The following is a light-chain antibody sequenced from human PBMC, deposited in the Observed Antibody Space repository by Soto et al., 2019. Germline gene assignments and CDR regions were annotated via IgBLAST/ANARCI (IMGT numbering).Light chain of an antibody. CDR3: QTWGTGIHVV. J-gene: IGLJ2*01. CDR2: LNSDGSH. V-gene: IGLV4-69*01. CDR1: SGHSSNA. Sequence: QSVLTQSPSASASLGASVKLTCTLSSGHSSNAIAWHQQQPEKGPRYLMKLNSDGSHSKGDGIPDRFSGSRSGAERYLTISSLQSEDEADYYCQTWGTGIHVVFGGGTKLTVL.